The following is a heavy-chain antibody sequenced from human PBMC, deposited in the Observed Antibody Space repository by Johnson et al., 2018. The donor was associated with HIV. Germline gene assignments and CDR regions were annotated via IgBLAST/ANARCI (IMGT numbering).Heavy chain of an antibody. Sequence: QVQLVESGGGVVQPGRSLRLSCAASGFTFSSYAMHWVRQAPGKGLEWVAVISYDGSNKYYADYVKGRFTISRDNSKNSLYLQMNSLRAEDTALYYCAKDIQAGTHDAFDIWGQGTMVTVSS. J-gene: IGHJ3*02. D-gene: IGHD1-7*01. CDR2: ISYDGSNK. CDR1: GFTFSSYA. CDR3: AKDIQAGTHDAFDI. V-gene: IGHV3-30*04.